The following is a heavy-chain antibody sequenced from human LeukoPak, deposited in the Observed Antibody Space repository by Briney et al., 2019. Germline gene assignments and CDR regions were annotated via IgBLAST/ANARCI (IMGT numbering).Heavy chain of an antibody. J-gene: IGHJ6*03. V-gene: IGHV1-8*01. Sequence: GASVKVSCKASGYTFTSYDINWVRQATGQGLEWMGWINPNSGNTGYAQKFQGRVTMTRNTSISRAYMELSSLRSEDTAVYYCARGYSGSYWVNYYYYYYMDVWGKGTTVTVSS. D-gene: IGHD1-26*01. CDR1: GYTFTSYD. CDR3: ARGYSGSYWVNYYYYYYMDV. CDR2: INPNSGNT.